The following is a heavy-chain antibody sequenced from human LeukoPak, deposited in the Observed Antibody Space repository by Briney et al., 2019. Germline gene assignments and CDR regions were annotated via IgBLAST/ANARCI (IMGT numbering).Heavy chain of an antibody. J-gene: IGHJ4*02. CDR2: ISSSSSYI. CDR1: GFTVSSNY. D-gene: IGHD2-2*01. V-gene: IGHV3-21*01. Sequence: GGSLRLSCAASGFTVSSNYMSWVRQAPGKGLEWVSSISSSSSYIYYADSVKGRFTISRDNAKNSLYLQMNSLRAEDTAVYYCARLYCSSTSCYYFDYWGQGTLVTVSS. CDR3: ARLYCSSTSCYYFDY.